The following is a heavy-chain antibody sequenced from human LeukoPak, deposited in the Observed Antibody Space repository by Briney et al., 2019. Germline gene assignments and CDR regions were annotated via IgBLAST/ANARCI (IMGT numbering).Heavy chain of an antibody. CDR2: IYTSGST. J-gene: IGHJ5*02. D-gene: IGHD2-15*01. CDR3: ARAGGYCSGGSCYSGWFDP. Sequence: SSQTLPLTCTVSGGSISSGSYYWSWIRQPAGKGLEWIGRIYTSGSTNYNPSLKSRVTMSVDTSKNQFSLKLSSVTAADTAVYYCARAGGYCSGGSCYSGWFDPWGQGTLVTVSS. V-gene: IGHV4-61*02. CDR1: GGSISSGSYY.